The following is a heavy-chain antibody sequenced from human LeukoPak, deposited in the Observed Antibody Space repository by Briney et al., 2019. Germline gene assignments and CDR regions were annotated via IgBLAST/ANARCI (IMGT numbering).Heavy chain of an antibody. Sequence: GSLRLSCAASGFTFSSYSMNWVRQAPGKGLEWVSSISSSSSYIYYADSVQGRFTISRDNAENSLYLQMNSLRAEDTAVYYCARGHYGDYGAFDIWGKGTMVTVSS. CDR1: GFTFSSYS. D-gene: IGHD4-17*01. J-gene: IGHJ3*02. CDR3: ARGHYGDYGAFDI. V-gene: IGHV3-21*01. CDR2: ISSSSSYI.